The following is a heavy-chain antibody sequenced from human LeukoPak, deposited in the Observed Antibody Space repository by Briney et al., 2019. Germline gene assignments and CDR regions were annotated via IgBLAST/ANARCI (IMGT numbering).Heavy chain of an antibody. J-gene: IGHJ4*02. Sequence: ASVKVSCKASGYTFTGYYMHWVRQAPGQGLEWMGWINPNSGGTNYAQKFQGRVTMTRDTSISTAYMELSRLRSDDTAVYYCARLQLGPTTHFDCWGQGTLVTVSS. D-gene: IGHD1-26*01. CDR3: ARLQLGPTTHFDC. CDR1: GYTFTGYY. CDR2: INPNSGGT. V-gene: IGHV1-2*02.